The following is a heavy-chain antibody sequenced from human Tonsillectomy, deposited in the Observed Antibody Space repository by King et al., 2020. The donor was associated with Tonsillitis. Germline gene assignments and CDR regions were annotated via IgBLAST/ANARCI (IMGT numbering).Heavy chain of an antibody. CDR1: GYTFTGYY. CDR3: ARADIVVVPATENWFDP. V-gene: IGHV1-2*02. Sequence: QLVQSGAEVKKPGASVKVSCKASGYTFTGYYMHWVRQAPGQGLEWVGWINPNSGGTNYAQKFQGRVTMTRDTSISTAYMELSRLRSDDTAVYYCARADIVVVPATENWFDPWGQGTLVTVSS. J-gene: IGHJ5*02. CDR2: INPNSGGT. D-gene: IGHD2-2*01.